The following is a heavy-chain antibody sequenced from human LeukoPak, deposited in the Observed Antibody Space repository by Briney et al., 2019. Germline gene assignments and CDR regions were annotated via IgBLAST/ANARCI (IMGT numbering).Heavy chain of an antibody. J-gene: IGHJ4*02. Sequence: PSETLSLTCAVYRGSFSGYYWSWIRQPPGKGLEWIGEINHSGSTNYNPSLKSRVTISVDTSKNQFSLKLSSVTAADTAVYYCARGSKGSYTDGYFDYWGQGTLVTVSS. D-gene: IGHD3-10*01. CDR1: RGSFSGYY. V-gene: IGHV4-34*01. CDR2: INHSGST. CDR3: ARGSKGSYTDGYFDY.